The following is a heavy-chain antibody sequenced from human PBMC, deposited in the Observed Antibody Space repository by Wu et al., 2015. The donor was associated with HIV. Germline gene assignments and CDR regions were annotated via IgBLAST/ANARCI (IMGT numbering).Heavy chain of an antibody. CDR3: AIYCSSTSCYHNFDY. CDR1: GYTFTSYG. CDR2: ISAYNGNT. Sequence: QVQLLQSGSEMKKPGASVKVSCKTSGYTFTSYGISWVRQAPGQGLEWMGWISAYNGNTNYAQKLQGRVTMTTDTSTSTAYMELRSLRSDDTAVYYCAIYCSSTSCYHNFDYWGQGTLVTVSS. D-gene: IGHD2-2*01. J-gene: IGHJ4*02. V-gene: IGHV1-18*01.